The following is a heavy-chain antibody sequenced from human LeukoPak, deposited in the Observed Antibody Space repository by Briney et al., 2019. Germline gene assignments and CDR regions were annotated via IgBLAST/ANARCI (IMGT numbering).Heavy chain of an antibody. J-gene: IGHJ4*02. CDR2: ISASGDGI. CDR1: GFTFSSHA. CDR3: AKTPGGAAGNRVFDH. D-gene: IGHD6-13*01. V-gene: IGHV3-23*01. Sequence: GGSLRLSCAASGFTFSSHAMSWVCQAPGKGLEWVSAISASGDGIYYTDSVKGRFTMSRDNSKDTLYLQMNSLRADDTAVYYCAKTPGGAAGNRVFDHWGQGALVTVSS.